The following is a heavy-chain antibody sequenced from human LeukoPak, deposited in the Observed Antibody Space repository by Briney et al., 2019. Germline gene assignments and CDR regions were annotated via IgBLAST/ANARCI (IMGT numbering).Heavy chain of an antibody. V-gene: IGHV4-30-2*01. J-gene: IGHJ3*01. D-gene: IGHD1-26*01. CDR1: GGPISSGGYS. Sequence: SQILSLTCAVSGGPISSGGYSWAWLRQPPGKGLEWIGYIFQSGSPSYNPSLRSRVTISVDTSRNQFSLKLNSVTAADTAMYYCARDRAGLGLLDFWGPGTMVTVSS. CDR2: IFQSGSP. CDR3: ARDRAGLGLLDF.